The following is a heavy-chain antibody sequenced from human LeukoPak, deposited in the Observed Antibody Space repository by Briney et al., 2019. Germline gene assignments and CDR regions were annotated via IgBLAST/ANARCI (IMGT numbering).Heavy chain of an antibody. Sequence: ASVKVSCKASGGTFSSYAISWVRQAPGQGLEWMGWISAYNGNTNYAQKLQGRVTMTTDTSTSTAYMELSSLRSEDTAVYYCARGWNLADAFDIWGQGTMVTVSS. J-gene: IGHJ3*02. CDR3: ARGWNLADAFDI. D-gene: IGHD1-1*01. CDR2: ISAYNGNT. V-gene: IGHV1-18*01. CDR1: GGTFSSYA.